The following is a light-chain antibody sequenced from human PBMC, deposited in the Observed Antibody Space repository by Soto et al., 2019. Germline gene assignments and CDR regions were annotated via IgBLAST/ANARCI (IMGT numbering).Light chain of an antibody. J-gene: IGKJ4*01. Sequence: DIQMTQSPSSLSASVGERVTITCQASQDISNYLNWYQQKPGKAPKLLIYDASDLEMGVPSRFSGSGSGTDFTFTINSLQPEDIATYYCQQYDDFPLSFGGGTKVEIK. CDR1: QDISNY. V-gene: IGKV1-33*01. CDR3: QQYDDFPLS. CDR2: DAS.